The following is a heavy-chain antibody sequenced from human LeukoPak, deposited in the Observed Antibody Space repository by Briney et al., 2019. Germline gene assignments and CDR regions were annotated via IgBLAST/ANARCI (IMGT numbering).Heavy chain of an antibody. CDR3: AREQFSHTSNYFDN. J-gene: IGHJ4*02. V-gene: IGHV3-43*02. CDR2: ISGDGVSS. CDR1: GSMFDDYA. Sequence: PGGSLRISCAASGSMFDDYAMHWVRQVPGRGLEWVSLISGDGVSSFYADSVRGRFTISRDNNNNSLSLQMHSLTAEDTAFYYCAREQFSHTSNYFDNWGQGILVTVSS. D-gene: IGHD5-24*01.